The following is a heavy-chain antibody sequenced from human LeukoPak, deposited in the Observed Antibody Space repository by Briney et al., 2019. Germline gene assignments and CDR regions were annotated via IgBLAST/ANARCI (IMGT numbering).Heavy chain of an antibody. CDR2: ITWNGDTV. D-gene: IGHD1-26*01. CDR3: AKGGGGIVAYNWFDS. V-gene: IGHV3-9*01. Sequence: GGSLRLSCAASGFTFSSYSMNWVRQAPGKGLEWVSGITWNGDTVDYGDSVKGRFTMSRDNAKNSLYLQMNSLRPEDTAFYYCAKGGGGIVAYNWFDSWGQGTLVTVAS. J-gene: IGHJ5*01. CDR1: GFTFSSYS.